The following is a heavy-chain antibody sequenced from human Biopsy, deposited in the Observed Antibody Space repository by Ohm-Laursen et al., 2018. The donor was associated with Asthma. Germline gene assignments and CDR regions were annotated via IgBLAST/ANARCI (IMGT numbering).Heavy chain of an antibody. V-gene: IGHV1-18*01. Sequence: SVKVSCKTSGYTFNSAGITWVRQAPGQGLERMGWISVYNGNTKVAQKLQDRATMITDTSTSTAYMELRSMRSDDTAVYFCARAVDYSHYYGIDVWGQGTTVTVS. D-gene: IGHD3-10*01. CDR1: GYTFNSAG. CDR3: ARAVDYSHYYGIDV. J-gene: IGHJ6*02. CDR2: ISVYNGNT.